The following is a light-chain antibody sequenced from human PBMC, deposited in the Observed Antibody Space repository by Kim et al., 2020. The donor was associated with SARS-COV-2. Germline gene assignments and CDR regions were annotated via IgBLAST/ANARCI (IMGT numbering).Light chain of an antibody. V-gene: IGKV1-5*03. CDR1: QSISSW. J-gene: IGKJ2*03. CDR2: KAS. CDR3: QQYNSYSYS. Sequence: DIQMTQSPSTLSASVVDRVTITCRASQSISSWLAWYQQKPGKAPKLLIYKASSLESGVPSRFSGTGSETEFTLTISSLQPDDFATYYCQQYNSYSYSFGQGTKLEI.